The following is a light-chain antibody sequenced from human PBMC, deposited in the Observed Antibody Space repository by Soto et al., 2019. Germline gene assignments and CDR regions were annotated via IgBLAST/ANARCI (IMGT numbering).Light chain of an antibody. CDR1: QAISTW. Sequence: DIQMTQSPSSVSASVGDRVTITCRASQAISTWLAWYQQKPAKAPKLLIYAASTLQTGVTSRFSGSGWGTDFTLTSSSLQPEDFATYYCQQANSFPRSFGSGTKVEIK. CDR2: AAS. J-gene: IGKJ1*01. V-gene: IGKV1D-12*01. CDR3: QQANSFPRS.